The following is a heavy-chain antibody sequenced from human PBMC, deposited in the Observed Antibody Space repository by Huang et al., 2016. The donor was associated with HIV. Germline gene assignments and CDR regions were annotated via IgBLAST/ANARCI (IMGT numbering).Heavy chain of an antibody. V-gene: IGHV3-30*04. CDR3: AKGIIKKGLTFVDGYAPHTLYLYSGMDV. Sequence: MMLMESGGGVVQPGKSMRLSCKASGFAFSDYSMYWVRQGSGQGPGLVAVISCDGGNVDYNESVRGRCTVSRDNNKKLVFLGLANVKVDDTAMYYCAKGIIKKGLTFVDGYAPHTLYLYSGMDVWGKGTPVIVSS. CDR1: GFAFSDYS. D-gene: IGHD3-16*01. CDR2: ISCDGGNV. J-gene: IGHJ6*04.